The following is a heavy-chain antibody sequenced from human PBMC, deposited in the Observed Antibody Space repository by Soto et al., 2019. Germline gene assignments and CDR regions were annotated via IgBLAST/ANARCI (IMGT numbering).Heavy chain of an antibody. Sequence: QLQLQESGPGLVKPSETLSLTCTVSGGSISSSSYYWGWIRQPPGKGLEWIGSIYYSGSTYYNPSLKSRVTKSVDTSKNHFSLKLSSVTAADTAVYYCARNVVVVVAAIFDYWGQGTLVTVSS. CDR1: GGSISSSSYY. CDR2: IYYSGST. V-gene: IGHV4-39*01. D-gene: IGHD2-15*01. J-gene: IGHJ4*02. CDR3: ARNVVVVVAAIFDY.